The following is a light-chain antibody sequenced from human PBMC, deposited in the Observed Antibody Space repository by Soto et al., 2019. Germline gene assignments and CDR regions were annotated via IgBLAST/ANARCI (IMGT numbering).Light chain of an antibody. J-gene: IGKJ1*01. CDR1: QNINNW. V-gene: IGKV1-5*03. CDR3: QQYNSYS. Sequence: DVQMTQSHSTLSASVGDRVTITCRASQNINNWLAWYQQKPGKAPNLLIYEASNLESGVPSRFGGSRPGTEFTLTISGLQPDDFATYYCQQYNSYSFGQVAKVDI. CDR2: EAS.